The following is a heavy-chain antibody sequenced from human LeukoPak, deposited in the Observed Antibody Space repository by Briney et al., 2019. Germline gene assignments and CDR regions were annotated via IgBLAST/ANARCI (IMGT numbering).Heavy chain of an antibody. CDR2: IYYSGST. D-gene: IGHD6-6*01. CDR1: GGSISSYY. J-gene: IGHJ4*02. CDR3: ARQGHIAARPRPVCY. V-gene: IGHV4-59*08. Sequence: SETLSLTCTVSGGSISSYYWSWIRQPPGKGLEWIGYIYYSGSTNYNPSLKSRVTISVDTSKNQFSLKLSSVTAADTAVYYCARQGHIAARPRPVCYWGQGTLVTVSS.